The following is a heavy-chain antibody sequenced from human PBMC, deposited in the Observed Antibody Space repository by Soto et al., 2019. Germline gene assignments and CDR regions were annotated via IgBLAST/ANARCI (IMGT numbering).Heavy chain of an antibody. CDR3: ARGDSNGWYFDY. D-gene: IGHD6-19*01. J-gene: IGHJ4*02. Sequence: ASVKVSCKVSGYRFTTYQMHWVRQAPGQGREGMGTINPSGGSTSYAQRFQGSVTMTRDTSTSTVYMQLSSLRSDDTALYYCARGDSNGWYFDYWGQGTLVTVSS. CDR2: INPSGGST. V-gene: IGHV1-46*01. CDR1: GYRFTTYQ.